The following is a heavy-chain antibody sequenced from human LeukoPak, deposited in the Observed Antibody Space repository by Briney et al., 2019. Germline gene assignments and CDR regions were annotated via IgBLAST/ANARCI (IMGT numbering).Heavy chain of an antibody. D-gene: IGHD2-15*01. CDR2: INPNSGGT. Sequence: ASVKVSCKASGYTFIGYYMHWVRQAPGQGLEWMGRINPNSGGTNHAQKFQGRVTMTRDTSISTAYMELSRLRSDDTAVYYCARDPLHCSGGSCYSSWFDPWGQGTLVTVSS. CDR1: GYTFIGYY. V-gene: IGHV1-2*06. J-gene: IGHJ5*02. CDR3: ARDPLHCSGGSCYSSWFDP.